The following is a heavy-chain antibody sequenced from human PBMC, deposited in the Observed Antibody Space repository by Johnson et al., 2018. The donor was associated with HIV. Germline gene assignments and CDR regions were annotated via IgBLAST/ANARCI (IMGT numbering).Heavy chain of an antibody. V-gene: IGHV3-74*02. CDR1: GFTISTFW. Sequence: VQLVESGGVVVQPGGSLRLSCEVSGFTISTFWMHWVRQVPGKGLMWVSRISGDGSSSSYADSVKGRFTISRDNAKNTLYLQLNSLRVEDTAIYYCARAQLLADDAFNNWGQGTMVTVSS. CDR3: ARAQLLADDAFNN. J-gene: IGHJ3*02. CDR2: ISGDGSSS. D-gene: IGHD6-6*01.